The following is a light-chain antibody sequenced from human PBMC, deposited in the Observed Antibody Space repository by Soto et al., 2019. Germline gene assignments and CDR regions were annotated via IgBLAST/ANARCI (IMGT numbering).Light chain of an antibody. V-gene: IGLV4-69*01. J-gene: IGLJ3*02. Sequence: QLVLTQSPSASASLGASVKLTCTLSSGHSTYAIAWHQQQSEKGPRFLMKINSDGSHSKGDGIFDRFSGSSSGAERHLTISSLQSEDEADYYCQSWGTGIRVFGGGT. CDR3: QSWGTGIRV. CDR1: SGHSTYA. CDR2: INSDGSH.